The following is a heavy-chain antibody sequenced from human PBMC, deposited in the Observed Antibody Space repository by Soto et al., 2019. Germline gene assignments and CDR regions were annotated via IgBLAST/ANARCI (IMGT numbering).Heavy chain of an antibody. D-gene: IGHD3-22*01. CDR3: XXXXHXYXSSGYDKWDAFDI. CDR1: GFTFSSYS. J-gene: IGHJ3*02. CDR2: XXSSSSYI. V-gene: IGHV3-21*01. Sequence: EVQLVESGGGLVKPGGSLRLSCAASGFTFSSYSXXXXXXXXXXXXXXXXXXXSSSSYIYYADSVKGRFTISRDNAXXXLYXXXXXXXXXDXXXXXXXXXXHXYXSSGYDKWDAFDIWGQGTMVTVSS.